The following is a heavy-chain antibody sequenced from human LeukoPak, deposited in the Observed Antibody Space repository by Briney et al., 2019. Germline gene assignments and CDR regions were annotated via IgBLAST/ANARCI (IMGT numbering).Heavy chain of an antibody. D-gene: IGHD6-13*01. Sequence: PGGSLRLSCAASGFTFSSYSMNWVRQAPGKGLEWVSSISSSSSYIYYADSVKGRFTISRDNAKNSVYLQMNSLRAEDTAVYYCARGPYSSSSGWFDPWGQGTLVTVSS. V-gene: IGHV3-21*01. CDR2: ISSSSSYI. J-gene: IGHJ5*02. CDR3: ARGPYSSSSGWFDP. CDR1: GFTFSSYS.